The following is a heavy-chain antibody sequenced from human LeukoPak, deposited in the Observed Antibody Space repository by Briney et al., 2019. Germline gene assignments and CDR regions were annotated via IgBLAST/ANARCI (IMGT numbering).Heavy chain of an antibody. CDR1: GYSFTSYW. CDR3: ATLILRAAPYYLDY. D-gene: IGHD3-16*01. J-gene: IGHJ4*02. V-gene: IGHV5-10-1*01. Sequence: GESLKISCKGSGYSFTSYWITWVRQMPGKGLEWMGKIDPSDSYTDYSPSFQGHVTFSADKSITTACLQWSSLRASDTAMYYCATLILRAAPYYLDYWGQGTLVTVSS. CDR2: IDPSDSYT.